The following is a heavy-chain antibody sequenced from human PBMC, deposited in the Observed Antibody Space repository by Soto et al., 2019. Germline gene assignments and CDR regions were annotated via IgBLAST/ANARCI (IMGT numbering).Heavy chain of an antibody. CDR2: IRADGSDP. CDR3: AREGGYYGDDVNYYYYGMDV. D-gene: IGHD4-17*01. V-gene: IGHV3-23*01. Sequence: GGSLRLSCAASGITFSIYAMTWVRQAPGKGLEWVSAIRADGSDPHYADSVKARFTISRDNSKNTLYLQMNSLRAEDTAVYYCAREGGYYGDDVNYYYYGMDVWGQGTTVTVSS. CDR1: GITFSIYA. J-gene: IGHJ6*02.